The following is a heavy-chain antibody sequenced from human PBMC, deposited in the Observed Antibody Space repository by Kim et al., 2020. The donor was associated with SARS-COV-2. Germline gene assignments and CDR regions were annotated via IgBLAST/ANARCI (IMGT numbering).Heavy chain of an antibody. V-gene: IGHV1-3*01. CDR2: INAGNGNT. Sequence: ASVKVSCKASGYTFTSYAMHWVRQAPGQRLEWMGWINAGNGNTKYSQKFQGRVTITRDTSASTAYMELSSLRSEDTAVYYCARETLQPNDYGDYVGLYYYYGMDVWGQGTTVTVSS. CDR3: ARETLQPNDYGDYVGLYYYYGMDV. D-gene: IGHD4-17*01. J-gene: IGHJ6*02. CDR1: GYTFTSYA.